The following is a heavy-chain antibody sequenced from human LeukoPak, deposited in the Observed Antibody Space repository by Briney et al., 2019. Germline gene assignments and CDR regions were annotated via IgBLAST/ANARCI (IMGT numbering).Heavy chain of an antibody. D-gene: IGHD3-22*01. V-gene: IGHV1-2*02. CDR2: INPNSGGT. Sequence: ASVKVSCKASGYTFTGDYMHWVRQAPGQGLEWMGWINPNSGGTNYAQKFQGRVTMTGDTSISTAYMELSRLRSDDTAVYYCARRGLRYYYDSSTLDYWGQGTLVTVSS. J-gene: IGHJ4*02. CDR1: GYTFTGDY. CDR3: ARRGLRYYYDSSTLDY.